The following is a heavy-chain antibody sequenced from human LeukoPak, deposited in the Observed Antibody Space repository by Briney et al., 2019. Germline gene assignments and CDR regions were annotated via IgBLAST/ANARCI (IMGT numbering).Heavy chain of an antibody. CDR1: GFTFSTYS. CDR3: VRVVPGTGSLDF. V-gene: IGHV3-21*01. CDR2: ISSSSSYM. D-gene: IGHD1-1*01. Sequence: PGGSLRLSCVASGFTFSTYSMNWVRQAPGKGLEWVSSISSSSSYMFYADSAKGRFTISRDNAKNSLYLQVNSLRAEDTAVYYCVRVVPGTGSLDFWGQGALVTVSS. J-gene: IGHJ4*02.